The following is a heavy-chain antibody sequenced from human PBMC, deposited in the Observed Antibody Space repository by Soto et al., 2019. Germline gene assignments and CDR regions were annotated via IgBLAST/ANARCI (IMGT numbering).Heavy chain of an antibody. V-gene: IGHV3-74*01. CDR1: GFTFSSYW. J-gene: IGHJ4*02. Sequence: GGSLRLSCAASGFTFSSYWMHWVRQAPGKGLVWVSRINSDGSSTSYADSVKGRFTISRDNAKNTLYLQMNSLRAEDTAVYYCARGPNYDFWSAEFPDWGQGTLVTVSS. CDR2: INSDGSST. CDR3: ARGPNYDFWSAEFPD. D-gene: IGHD3-3*01.